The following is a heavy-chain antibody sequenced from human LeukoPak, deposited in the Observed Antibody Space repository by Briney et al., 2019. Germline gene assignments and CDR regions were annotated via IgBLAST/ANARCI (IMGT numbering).Heavy chain of an antibody. Sequence: ASVKVSCKASRYTFTSYGISWVRQAAGQRLEWMGWISAYNGNTNYAQKLQGRITKTTDTSTSTASMERRSLRSDDTAVYYCAREESVVPAMNYFDYWGQGTLVTVSS. D-gene: IGHD2-2*01. CDR2: ISAYNGNT. CDR3: AREESVVPAMNYFDY. CDR1: RYTFTSYG. V-gene: IGHV1-18*01. J-gene: IGHJ4*02.